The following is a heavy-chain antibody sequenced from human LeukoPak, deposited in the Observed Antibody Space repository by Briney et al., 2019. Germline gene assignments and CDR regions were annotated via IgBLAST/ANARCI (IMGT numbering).Heavy chain of an antibody. CDR3: AKWSSTKSFVQ. CDR2: ISYDGSNK. J-gene: IGHJ4*02. Sequence: PGRSLRLSCAASGFTFSSYGMHWVRQAPGKGLEWVAVISYDGSNKYYADSVKGRFTISRDNSKNTLYLQMNSLRAEDTAVYYSAKWSSTKSFVQWGQETVVSVS. D-gene: IGHD2-2*01. V-gene: IGHV3-30*18. CDR1: GFTFSSYG.